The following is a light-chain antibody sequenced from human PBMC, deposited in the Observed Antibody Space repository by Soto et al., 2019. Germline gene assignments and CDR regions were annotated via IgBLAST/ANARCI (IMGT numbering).Light chain of an antibody. Sequence: IQMTQLPSTLSAPVGDRVTITCRASQSISSWLAWYQQKPGKAPKLLIYDASSLESGVPSRFSGSGSGTEFTLTISSLQPDDFATYYCQQYNSYSLTFGGGTKVDIK. CDR3: QQYNSYSLT. CDR1: QSISSW. J-gene: IGKJ4*01. CDR2: DAS. V-gene: IGKV1-5*01.